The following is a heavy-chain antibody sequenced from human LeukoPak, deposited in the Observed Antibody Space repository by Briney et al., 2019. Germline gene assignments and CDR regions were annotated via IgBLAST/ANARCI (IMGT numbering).Heavy chain of an antibody. J-gene: IGHJ3*02. CDR3: ARAPPGVAFDI. D-gene: IGHD2-8*01. V-gene: IGHV4-30-4*08. CDR1: GGSISSGDYY. Sequence: PSETLSLTCTVSGGSISSGDYYWSWIRQPPGKSLEWIGYIYYSGSTYYNPSLKSRVTISVDTSKNQFSLKLSSVTAADTAVYYCARAPPGVAFDIWGQGTMVTVSS. CDR2: IYYSGST.